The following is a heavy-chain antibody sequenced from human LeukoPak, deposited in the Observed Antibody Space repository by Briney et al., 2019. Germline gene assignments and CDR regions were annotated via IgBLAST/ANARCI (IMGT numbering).Heavy chain of an antibody. CDR1: GGTFSSYA. J-gene: IGHJ3*02. Sequence: GASVKVSCKASGGTFSSYAISWVRQAPGQGLEWMGGIIPIFGTANYAQKFQGRVTITTDESTSTAYMELSSLRFEDTAVYYCARSGSSDAFDIWGQGTMVTVSS. V-gene: IGHV1-69*05. D-gene: IGHD3-10*01. CDR2: IIPIFGTA. CDR3: ARSGSSDAFDI.